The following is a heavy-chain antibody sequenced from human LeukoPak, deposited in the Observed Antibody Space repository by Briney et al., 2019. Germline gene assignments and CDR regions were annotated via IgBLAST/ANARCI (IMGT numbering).Heavy chain of an antibody. CDR2: INPNSGGT. CDR1: GYTFTGYY. CDR3: ARGALREDYFDY. V-gene: IGHV1-2*02. J-gene: IGHJ4*02. Sequence: ASVKVSFKASGYTFTGYYMHWVRQAPGQGLEWMGWINPNSGGTNYAQTFRGRVTMTRDTSISTAYMELSRLRSDDTVVYYWARGALREDYFDYWGQGTLVTVSS.